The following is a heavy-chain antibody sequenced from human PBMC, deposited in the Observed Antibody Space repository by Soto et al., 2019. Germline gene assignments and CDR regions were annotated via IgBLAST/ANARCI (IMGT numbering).Heavy chain of an antibody. CDR3: ARAARDGYRLDY. D-gene: IGHD5-12*01. CDR1: GASITSGGYY. J-gene: IGHJ4*02. V-gene: IGHV4-31*03. CDR2: IYFSGST. Sequence: QVQLQESGPGLVKPSQTLSLTCTVSGASITSGGYYWSWIRQHPGKGLEWIGYIYFSGSTYYNPSLKSRITISLDTSKENFSLMLSSVTAADTAGYYCARAARDGYRLDYWGQGTLVTVSS.